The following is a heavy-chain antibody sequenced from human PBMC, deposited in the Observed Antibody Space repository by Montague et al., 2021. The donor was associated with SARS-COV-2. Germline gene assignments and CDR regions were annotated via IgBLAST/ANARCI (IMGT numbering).Heavy chain of an antibody. Sequence: SETLSLTCTVYGGSLSDYYWSWVRQPPGKGLEWIGDIYHTGDTKYNPSLKSRVTLSVATSKNQFSLKVNSVTAADTAVYYCARGGTSGYRLPFDSWGQGTRVTVSS. D-gene: IGHD3-22*01. CDR2: IYHTGDT. V-gene: IGHV4-59*01. CDR1: GGSLSDYY. J-gene: IGHJ4*02. CDR3: ARGGTSGYRLPFDS.